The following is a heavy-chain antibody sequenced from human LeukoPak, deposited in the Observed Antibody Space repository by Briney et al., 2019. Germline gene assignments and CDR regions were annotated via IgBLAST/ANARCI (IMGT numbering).Heavy chain of an antibody. Sequence: GGSLRLSCAASGFRFGSYWIAWVRQAPGKGLEWVANIKEDGSEKYYVDSVKGRFTISRDNAKNSLSLQMSSLRVEDTAVYYCARSTAGFDYWGQGTLVTVSS. CDR3: ARSTAGFDY. J-gene: IGHJ4*02. CDR2: IKEDGSEK. CDR1: GFRFGSYW. V-gene: IGHV3-7*01. D-gene: IGHD1-1*01.